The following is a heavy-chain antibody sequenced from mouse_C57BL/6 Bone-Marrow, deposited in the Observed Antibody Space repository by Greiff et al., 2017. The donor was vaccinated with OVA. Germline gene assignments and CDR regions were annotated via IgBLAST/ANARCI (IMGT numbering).Heavy chain of an antibody. J-gene: IGHJ2*01. CDR2: IDPSDSYT. D-gene: IGHD1-1*01. CDR1: GYTFTSYW. CDR3: AREGGTTVVADY. Sequence: QVLLKQSGAELVKPGASVKLSCKASGYTFTSYWMQWVKQRPGQGLEWIGEIDPSDSYTNYTQKFKGQATLTVDTSSSTAYMQLSSLTSEDYAVYYCAREGGTTVVADYWGQGTTLTVSS. V-gene: IGHV1-50*01.